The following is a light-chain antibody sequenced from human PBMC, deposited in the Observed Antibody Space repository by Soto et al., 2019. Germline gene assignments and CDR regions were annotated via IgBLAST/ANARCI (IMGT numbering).Light chain of an antibody. J-gene: IGKJ1*01. CDR2: GTS. CDR1: QSVPRSY. V-gene: IGKV3-20*01. Sequence: ESVLTQSPGSLSLSPGERATLSCRASQSVPRSYLVWYQQKPGQAPRLLIYGTSSRATGIPDRFSGSGSGTDFTLTISRLEPEDFAVFYCQQYGSSITFGQGTKVDIK. CDR3: QQYGSSIT.